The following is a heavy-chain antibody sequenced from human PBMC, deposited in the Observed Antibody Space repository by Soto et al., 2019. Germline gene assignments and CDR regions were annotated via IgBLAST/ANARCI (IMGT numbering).Heavy chain of an antibody. CDR1: GYSFTSYW. D-gene: IGHD2-15*01. CDR3: ARGGDIVVVVAASGVYFAY. V-gene: IGHV5-51*01. Sequence: GESLKISCKGSGYSFTSYWIGWVRQMPGKGLEWMGIIYPGDSDTRYSPSFQGQVTISADKSISTAYLQWSSLKASDTAMYYCARGGDIVVVVAASGVYFAYWGQGTLVTVSS. J-gene: IGHJ4*02. CDR2: IYPGDSDT.